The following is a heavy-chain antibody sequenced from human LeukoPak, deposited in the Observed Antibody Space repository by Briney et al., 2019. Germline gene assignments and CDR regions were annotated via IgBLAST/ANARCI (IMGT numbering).Heavy chain of an antibody. CDR3: ARDGGYCSGGSCYSFDY. CDR2: ISSSSGYI. Sequence: PGGSLRLSCAASGFTFSSYSMNWVRQAPGKGLEWVSSISSSSGYIYYADSVKGRFTISRDNAKNSLYLQMNSLRAEDTAVYYCARDGGYCSGGSCYSFDYWGQGTLVTVSS. CDR1: GFTFSSYS. D-gene: IGHD2-15*01. J-gene: IGHJ4*02. V-gene: IGHV3-21*01.